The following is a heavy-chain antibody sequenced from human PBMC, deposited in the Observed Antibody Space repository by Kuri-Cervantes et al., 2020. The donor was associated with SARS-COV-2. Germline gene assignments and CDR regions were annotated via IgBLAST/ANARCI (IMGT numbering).Heavy chain of an antibody. CDR3: AKDGMIGTNYVDY. J-gene: IGHJ4*02. D-gene: IGHD3-22*01. CDR2: MNPNSGNT. Sequence: ASVKVSCKASGYTFTSYDIHWVRQATGQRLEWMGWMNPNSGNTGYAQKFQGRVTITRNTSTSTAYMELSSLSSEDTAVYYCAKDGMIGTNYVDYWGQGTLVTVSS. V-gene: IGHV1-8*03. CDR1: GYTFTSYD.